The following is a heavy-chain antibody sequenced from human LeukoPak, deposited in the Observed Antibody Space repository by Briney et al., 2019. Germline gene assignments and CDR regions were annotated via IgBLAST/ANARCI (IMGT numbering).Heavy chain of an antibody. D-gene: IGHD3-3*01. CDR2: ISSSSSTI. V-gene: IGHV3-48*01. CDR1: GFTFSSYS. Sequence: PGGSLRLSCAASGFTFSSYSMNWVRQAPGKGLEWVSYISSSSSTIYYADSVKGRFTISRDNAKNSLYLQMNSLRAEDTAVYYCARGPEGFRITIFGVVTSGAPYYYYYMDAWGKGTTVTVSS. J-gene: IGHJ6*03. CDR3: ARGPEGFRITIFGVVTSGAPYYYYYMDA.